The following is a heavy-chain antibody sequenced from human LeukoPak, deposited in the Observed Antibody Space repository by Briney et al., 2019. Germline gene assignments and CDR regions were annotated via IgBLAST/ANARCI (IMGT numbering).Heavy chain of an antibody. J-gene: IGHJ4*02. Sequence: TGGSLRLSCAASGFTFSSYWMSWVRQAPGKGREWVANIKHDGSEKYYVDSVKGRFTISRENAKNSLYLQMNALRAKDTAVFSCATRVSYYVNYYCGQGALFTVSS. CDR2: IKHDGSEK. CDR3: ATRVSYYVNYY. V-gene: IGHV3-7*01. CDR1: GFTFSSYW. D-gene: IGHD1-26*01.